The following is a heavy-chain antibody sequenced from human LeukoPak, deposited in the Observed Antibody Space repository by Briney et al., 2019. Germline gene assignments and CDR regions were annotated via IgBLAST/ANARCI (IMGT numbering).Heavy chain of an antibody. CDR1: GFTFSGSA. D-gene: IGHD6-6*01. CDR2: VRSKAHSYAT. CDR3: ARDRPPDY. Sequence: PGGSLRLSCAASGFTFSGSAIHWVRQSGKGLGWVGRVRSKAHSYATAYAASVKGRFTISRDDSENTAYLQMNSLRAEDTAVYYCARDRPPDYWGQGTLVTVSS. J-gene: IGHJ4*02. V-gene: IGHV3-73*01.